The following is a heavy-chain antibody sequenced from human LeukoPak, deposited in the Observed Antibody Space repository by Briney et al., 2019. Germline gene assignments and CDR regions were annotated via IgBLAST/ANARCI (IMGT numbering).Heavy chain of an antibody. CDR1: GFTFSSYS. V-gene: IGHV3-21*01. Sequence: GGSLRLSSAASGFTFSSYSMNWVRQAPGKGLEWVSSISSSSSYIYYADSVKGRFTISRDNAKNSLYLQMNSLRAEDTAVYYCARDREYYYDSSDYWGQGTLVTVSS. J-gene: IGHJ4*02. CDR2: ISSSSSYI. CDR3: ARDREYYYDSSDY. D-gene: IGHD3-22*01.